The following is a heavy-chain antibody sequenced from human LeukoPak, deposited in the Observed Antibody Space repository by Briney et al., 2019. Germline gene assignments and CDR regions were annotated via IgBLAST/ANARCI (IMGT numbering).Heavy chain of an antibody. CDR1: GGSISSGSHY. J-gene: IGHJ4*02. CDR3: ARDALGYCSGGSCYGPFDY. Sequence: SETLSLTCTVSGGSISSGSHYYQWIRQHPGKGLEWIGYIYYTGITSYNPSLKSRVTISVDTSKNQFSPKLSSVTAADTAVYYCARDALGYCSGGSCYGPFDYWGQGTLVTVSS. CDR2: IYYTGIT. D-gene: IGHD2-15*01. V-gene: IGHV4-31*03.